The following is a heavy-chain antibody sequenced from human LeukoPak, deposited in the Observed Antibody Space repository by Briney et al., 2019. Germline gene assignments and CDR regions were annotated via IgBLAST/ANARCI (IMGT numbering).Heavy chain of an antibody. Sequence: ASETLSLTCSVSGGSITGYYWNWIRQTPGKGLQWIGYIFYSGTTNYTPSLRSRVTMSVDTSKNQFSLKLTSVTAEDSAIYYCAKGDALQRIWFDPWGQGTLVTVSS. J-gene: IGHJ5*02. D-gene: IGHD6-25*01. CDR2: IFYSGTT. CDR3: AKGDALQRIWFDP. CDR1: GGSITGYY. V-gene: IGHV4-59*08.